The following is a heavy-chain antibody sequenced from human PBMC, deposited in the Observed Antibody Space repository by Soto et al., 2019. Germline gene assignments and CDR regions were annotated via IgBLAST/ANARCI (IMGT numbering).Heavy chain of an antibody. Sequence: GGSLRLSCAASGFTFSSYAMHWVRQAPGKGLEWVAVISYDGSNKYYADSVKGRFTISRDNSKNTLYLQMNSLRAEDTAVYYCARDITMIVVAVEVDYFDYWGQGTLVTVS. D-gene: IGHD3-22*01. CDR1: GFTFSSYA. J-gene: IGHJ4*02. CDR3: ARDITMIVVAVEVDYFDY. CDR2: ISYDGSNK. V-gene: IGHV3-30-3*01.